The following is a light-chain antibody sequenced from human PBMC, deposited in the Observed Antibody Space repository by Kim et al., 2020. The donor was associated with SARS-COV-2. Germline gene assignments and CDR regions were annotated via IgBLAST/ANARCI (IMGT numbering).Light chain of an antibody. V-gene: IGKV2-30*02. J-gene: IGKJ5*01. Sequence: DVVMTQSPLSLPVTLGQPASISCRSSQSLVHSDGNTYLNWFQQRPGQSPRRLIYKVSNRDSGVPDRFSGSGSGTDFTLKISSVESEDVGLYNFMQGIHPITFGQGTRLDIK. CDR3: MQGIHPIT. CDR2: KVS. CDR1: QSLVHSDGNTY.